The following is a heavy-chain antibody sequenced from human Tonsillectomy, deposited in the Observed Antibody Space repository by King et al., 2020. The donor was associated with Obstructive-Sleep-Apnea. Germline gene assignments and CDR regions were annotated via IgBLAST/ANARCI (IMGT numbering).Heavy chain of an antibody. J-gene: IGHJ4*02. CDR2: VRYDGSNE. CDR1: NFTFSSYG. Sequence: VQLVESGGGAVQPGGSLRLSCAASNFTFSSYGMHWVRQAPGKGLEWVAFVRYDGSNEYYADSVKGRFTISRDNSKNTLFLHVNSLRVEDTAVYYCAKSSGVAAAGTYPFDYWGQGTLVTVSS. D-gene: IGHD6-13*01. V-gene: IGHV3-30*02. CDR3: AKSSGVAAAGTYPFDY.